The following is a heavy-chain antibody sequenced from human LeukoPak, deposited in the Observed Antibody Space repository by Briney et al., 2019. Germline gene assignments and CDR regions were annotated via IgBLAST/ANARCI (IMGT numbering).Heavy chain of an antibody. CDR1: GFTFSSYW. J-gene: IGHJ4*02. CDR2: INSDGSST. D-gene: IGHD6-13*01. CDR3: VKDIYSNNWYYFDY. Sequence: HPGGSLRLSCAASGFTFSSYWVHWVRQAPGKGLVWVSRINSDGSSTSYADSLKGRFTISRDNSKNTLYLQMSSLRAEDTAVYYCVKDIYSNNWYYFDYWGQGTLVTVSS. V-gene: IGHV3-74*01.